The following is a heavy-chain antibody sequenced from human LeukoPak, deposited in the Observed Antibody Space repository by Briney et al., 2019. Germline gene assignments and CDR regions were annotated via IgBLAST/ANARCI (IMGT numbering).Heavy chain of an antibody. CDR1: GGSFSGYY. CDR3: ARGGYSYGIRFDY. Sequence: SETLSLTCAVYGGSFSGYYWSWIRQPPGKGLEWIGEINHSGSTNYNPSLKSRVTISVDTSKNQFSPKLSSVTAADTAVYYCARGGYSYGIRFDYWGQGTLVTVSS. D-gene: IGHD5-18*01. CDR2: INHSGST. J-gene: IGHJ4*02. V-gene: IGHV4-34*01.